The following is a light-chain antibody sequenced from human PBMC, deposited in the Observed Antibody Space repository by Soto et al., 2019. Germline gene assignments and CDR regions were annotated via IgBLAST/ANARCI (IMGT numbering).Light chain of an antibody. CDR3: SSHGGSGV. Sequence: QSVLTQSLSASGSPGQSVTISCTGTSSDVGGYNYVSWYQQHPGKAPKLIIYEVNKRPSGVPDRFSGSKSGNTASLTVSGLQPEDEADYYCSSHGGSGVFGGGTKVTVL. CDR2: EVN. J-gene: IGLJ3*02. CDR1: SSDVGGYNY. V-gene: IGLV2-8*01.